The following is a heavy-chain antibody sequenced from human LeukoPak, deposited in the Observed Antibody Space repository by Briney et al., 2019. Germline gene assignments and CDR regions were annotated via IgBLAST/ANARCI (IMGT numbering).Heavy chain of an antibody. Sequence: PSETLSLTCTVSGGSISSSSYYWGWIRQHPGKGLEWIGYIYYSGSTYYNPSLKSRVTISVDTSKNQFSLKLSSVTAADTAVYYCARDRGGYWGQGTLVTVSS. D-gene: IGHD3-10*01. CDR3: ARDRGGY. CDR2: IYYSGST. V-gene: IGHV4-31*03. J-gene: IGHJ4*02. CDR1: GGSISSSSYY.